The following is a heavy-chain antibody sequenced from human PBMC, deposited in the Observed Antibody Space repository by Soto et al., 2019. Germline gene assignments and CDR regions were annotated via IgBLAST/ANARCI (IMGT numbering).Heavy chain of an antibody. CDR1: GDSLNIGGYY. Sequence: SGTLSRTCTVSGDSLNIGGYYWIWIRQHPGKGLEWMGYIYYTGKTYYNPSLESRLTMSVDTSKNQFSLKLSSVTAANTGVYYCTRDGSSTANWIDPWGQGTPVTVSS. J-gene: IGHJ5*02. D-gene: IGHD2-15*01. CDR3: TRDGSSTANWIDP. CDR2: IYYTGKT. V-gene: IGHV4-31*03.